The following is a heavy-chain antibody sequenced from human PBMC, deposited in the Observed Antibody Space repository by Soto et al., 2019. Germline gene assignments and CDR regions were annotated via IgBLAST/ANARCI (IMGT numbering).Heavy chain of an antibody. CDR2: ISSSSSYI. J-gene: IGHJ6*02. V-gene: IGHV3-21*01. CDR3: ARYTSSWSGYYGMDV. CDR1: GFTFSSYS. D-gene: IGHD6-13*01. Sequence: EVQLVGSGGGLVKPGGSLRLSCAASGFTFSSYSMNWVRQAPGKGLEWVSSISSSSSYIYYADSVKGRFTISRDNAKNSLYLQMTSLRAEDPAVYYCARYTSSWSGYYGMDVWGQGTTVTVSS.